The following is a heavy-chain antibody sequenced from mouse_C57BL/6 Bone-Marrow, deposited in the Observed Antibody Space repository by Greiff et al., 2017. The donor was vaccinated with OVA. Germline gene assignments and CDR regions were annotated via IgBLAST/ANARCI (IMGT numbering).Heavy chain of an antibody. CDR3: AREKWETFDY. D-gene: IGHD1-3*01. V-gene: IGHV1-50*01. J-gene: IGHJ2*01. CDR2: IDPSDSYT. CDR1: GYTFTSYW. Sequence: VQLQQPGAELVKPGASVKLSCKASGYTFTSYWMQWVKQRPGPGLEWIGEIDPSDSYTNYNQKFKGKATLTVDTSSSTAYMQLSSLTSEDAAVDYGAREKWETFDYWGQGTTLTVSS.